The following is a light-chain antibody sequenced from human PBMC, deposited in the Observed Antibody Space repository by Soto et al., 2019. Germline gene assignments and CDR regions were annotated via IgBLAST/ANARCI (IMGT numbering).Light chain of an antibody. CDR1: SGDIGSYNR. CDR2: DND. V-gene: IGLV1-51*01. J-gene: IGLJ3*02. CDR3: EAWDSSLSAGV. Sequence: QSALTQPASVSGSPGQSITISCTGTSGDIGSYNRVSWYQQHPGKAPKLIIYDNDKRPSGIPDRFSASKSGTSATLGITGLQTGDEADYYCEAWDSSLSAGVFGGGTKLTVL.